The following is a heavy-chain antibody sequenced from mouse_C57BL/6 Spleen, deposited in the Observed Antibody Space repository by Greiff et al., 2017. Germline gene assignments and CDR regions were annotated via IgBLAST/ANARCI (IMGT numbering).Heavy chain of an antibody. Sequence: QVQLQQSGAELVRPGASVKLSCKASGYTFTDYYINWVKQRPGQGLEWIARIYPGSGNTYYNEKFKGKATLTAEKSSSTAYMQLSSLTSEDSAVYFCARVPTPYAMDYWGQGTSVTVSS. CDR1: GYTFTDYY. CDR2: IYPGSGNT. J-gene: IGHJ4*01. CDR3: ARVPTPYAMDY. V-gene: IGHV1-76*01.